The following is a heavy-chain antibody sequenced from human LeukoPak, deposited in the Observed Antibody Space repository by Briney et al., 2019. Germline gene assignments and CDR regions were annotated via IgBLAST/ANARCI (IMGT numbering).Heavy chain of an antibody. Sequence: PGGSLRLSCAASGFTFSSNSMGWVRQAPGKGLEWVSSIPATGGKTYYADSVKGRFTISRDNAKNTLYLQMNSLRAEDTAVYYCAREHYDFWSGYGGDLAYYYYGMDVWGQGTTVTVSS. V-gene: IGHV3-23*01. CDR2: IPATGGKT. D-gene: IGHD3-3*01. CDR1: GFTFSSNS. CDR3: AREHYDFWSGYGGDLAYYYYGMDV. J-gene: IGHJ6*02.